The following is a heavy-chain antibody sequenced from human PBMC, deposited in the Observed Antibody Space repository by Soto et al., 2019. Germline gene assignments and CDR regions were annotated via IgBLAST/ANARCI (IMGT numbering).Heavy chain of an antibody. CDR1: GFTFDTYG. CDR3: AKGFSIVGPTTFFDS. J-gene: IGHJ4*02. CDR2: ISGSGETT. D-gene: IGHD1-26*01. V-gene: IGHV3-23*01. Sequence: GGSLRLSCAASGFTFDTYGMNWVRQAPVRGLEWVSAISGSGETTHYADSVKGRFTISRDNSNNMLYLQMNSLRAEDSAIYYCAKGFSIVGPTTFFDSWGQGTLVTVSS.